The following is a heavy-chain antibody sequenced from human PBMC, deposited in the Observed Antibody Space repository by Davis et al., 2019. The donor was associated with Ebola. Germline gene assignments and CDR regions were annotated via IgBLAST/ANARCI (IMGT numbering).Heavy chain of an antibody. CDR2: TYYTSTWYN. V-gene: IGHV6-1*01. D-gene: IGHD5-24*01. J-gene: IGHJ3*02. Sequence: HPQTLSLTCAIPGDRVSSSCAAWFSIRQSPWRGLEWLGRTYYTSTWYNHYAASVKSRTTINADTSKNEFSLQLNSVTPEDKGVYYCARGWLRTGLDIWGQGTMVIVSS. CDR3: ARGWLRTGLDI. CDR1: GDRVSSSCAA.